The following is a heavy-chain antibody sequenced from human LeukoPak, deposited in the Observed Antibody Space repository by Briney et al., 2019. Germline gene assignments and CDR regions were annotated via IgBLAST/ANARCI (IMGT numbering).Heavy chain of an antibody. J-gene: IGHJ5*02. D-gene: IGHD3-22*01. CDR3: ARDTDPYYYDSSGSNWFDP. V-gene: IGHV1-69*05. CDR1: GGTFSSYG. Sequence: GSSVKVSCKASGGTFSSYGISWVRQAPGQGLEWMGGIIPIFGTANYAQKFQGRVTITTDESTSTAYMELSSLRSEDTAVYYCARDTDPYYYDSSGSNWFDPWGQGTLVTVSS. CDR2: IIPIFGTA.